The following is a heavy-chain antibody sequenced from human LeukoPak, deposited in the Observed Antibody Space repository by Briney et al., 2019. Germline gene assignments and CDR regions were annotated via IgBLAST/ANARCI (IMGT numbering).Heavy chain of an antibody. J-gene: IGHJ4*02. V-gene: IGHV4-59*08. CDR3: AQRAGVSRPLSYSDY. CDR1: GVTISGYY. Sequence: SETLSLTCTVSGVTISGYYWSWIRQPPGKGLEWIWYIYYSGSTNYNPSLKSRVTISVDTSKNQFSLMLSSVTAADTAVCYCAQRAGVSRPLSYSDYWGEGTLVTVSS. D-gene: IGHD2/OR15-2a*01. CDR2: IYYSGST.